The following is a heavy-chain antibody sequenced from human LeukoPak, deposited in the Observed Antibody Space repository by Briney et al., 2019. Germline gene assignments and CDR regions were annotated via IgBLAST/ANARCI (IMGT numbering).Heavy chain of an antibody. Sequence: SETLSLTCTVSGGSISSGDYYWSWIRQPPGKGLEWIGYIYYSGSTYYNPSLKSRVTISVDTSKNQFSLKLSSVTAADTAVYYCARDTGIAAAGNYGMDVWGQGTTVTVSS. CDR2: IYYSGST. J-gene: IGHJ6*02. D-gene: IGHD6-13*01. CDR1: GGSISSGDYY. V-gene: IGHV4-30-4*01. CDR3: ARDTGIAAAGNYGMDV.